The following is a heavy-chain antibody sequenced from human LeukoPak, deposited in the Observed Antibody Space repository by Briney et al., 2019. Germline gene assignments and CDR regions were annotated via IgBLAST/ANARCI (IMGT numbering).Heavy chain of an antibody. Sequence: SETLSLTCAVSGGSISSGGYSWSWIRQPPGKGLEWIGYIYYSGSTYYNPSLKSRVTISVDTSKNQFSLKLSSVTAADTAVYYCARARRDSSDYYYDAFDIWGQGTMVTVSS. CDR1: GGSISSGGYS. J-gene: IGHJ3*02. V-gene: IGHV4-30-4*07. CDR3: ARARRDSSDYYYDAFDI. CDR2: IYYSGST. D-gene: IGHD3-22*01.